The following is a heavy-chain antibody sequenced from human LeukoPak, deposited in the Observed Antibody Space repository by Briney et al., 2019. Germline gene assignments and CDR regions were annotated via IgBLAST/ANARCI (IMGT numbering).Heavy chain of an antibody. J-gene: IGHJ4*02. CDR3: ARLPTFYYDSSHYHYDY. D-gene: IGHD3-22*01. Sequence: GGSLRLSCAASGFYFSSNWMHWVRHAPGQGLVWVSRIKGDGISTNYADSVKGRFTISRDIAKNTLYLQMNSLRVEDTAVYYCARLPTFYYDSSHYHYDYWGQGTLVTVSS. CDR2: IKGDGIST. V-gene: IGHV3-74*01. CDR1: GFYFSSNW.